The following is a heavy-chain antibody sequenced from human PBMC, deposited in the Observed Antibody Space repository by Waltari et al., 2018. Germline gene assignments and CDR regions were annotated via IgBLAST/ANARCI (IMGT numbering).Heavy chain of an antibody. Sequence: QVQLQESGPGLVKPSETLSLTCTVSGGSISSHYWSWIRQPPGKGLEWIGYIYYSGSTNYNPSLKSRVTISVDTSKNQFSLKLSSVTAADTAVYYCARADSSGWYGYYFDYWGQGTLVTVSS. J-gene: IGHJ4*02. CDR1: GGSISSHY. CDR2: IYYSGST. V-gene: IGHV4-59*11. CDR3: ARADSSGWYGYYFDY. D-gene: IGHD6-19*01.